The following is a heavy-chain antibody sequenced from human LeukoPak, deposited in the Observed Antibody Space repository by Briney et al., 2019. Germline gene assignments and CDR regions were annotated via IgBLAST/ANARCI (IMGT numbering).Heavy chain of an antibody. CDR2: IYYSGSP. J-gene: IGHJ4*02. D-gene: IGHD3-10*01. V-gene: IGHV4-59*08. CDR3: ARSPYYDY. CDR1: GGSISSYY. Sequence: SETLSLTCTVSGGSISSYYWSWIRQPPGKGLEWIGYIYYSGSPNYNPSLRSRVTISVDTSKNQFSLKLSSVTAADTAVYFCARSPYYDYWGQGTLVTVSP.